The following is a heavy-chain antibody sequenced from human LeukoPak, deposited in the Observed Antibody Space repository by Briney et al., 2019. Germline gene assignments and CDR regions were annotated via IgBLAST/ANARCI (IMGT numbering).Heavy chain of an antibody. V-gene: IGHV4-59*01. D-gene: IGHD6-19*01. J-gene: IGHJ3*02. CDR1: GGSISSYY. CDR3: ARVVAVAGTPDAFDI. Sequence: TSETLSLTCTVSGGSISSYYWSWIRRPPGKGLEWIGYIYYSGSTNYNPSLKSRVTISVDTSKNQFSLKLSSVTAADTAVYYCARVVAVAGTPDAFDIWGQGTMVTVSS. CDR2: IYYSGST.